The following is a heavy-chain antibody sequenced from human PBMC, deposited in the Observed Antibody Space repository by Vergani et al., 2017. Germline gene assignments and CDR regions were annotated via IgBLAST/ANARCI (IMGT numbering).Heavy chain of an antibody. D-gene: IGHD6-19*01. J-gene: IGHJ6*02. CDR2: LWYDGSNK. CDR1: GFTFSSYG. V-gene: IGHV3-33*01. CDR3: ARESIAVAGAYYYYYYGMDV. Sequence: QVQLVESGGGVVQPGRSLRRSCAASGFTFSSYGMHWVRQAPGKGLEWVAVLWYDGSNKYYANSVKGRFTMSRDNSKNTLYLQMNSLRAEDTAVYYCARESIAVAGAYYYYYYGMDVWGQGTTVTVSS.